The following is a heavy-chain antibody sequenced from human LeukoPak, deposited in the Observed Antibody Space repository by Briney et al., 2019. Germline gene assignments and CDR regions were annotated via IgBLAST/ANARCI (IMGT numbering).Heavy chain of an antibody. Sequence: GGSLRLSCAASGFTFSSYGMHWVRQAPGKGLEWVAVIWYDGSNKYYVDSVKGRFTISRDNSKNTLYLQMNSLRAEDTAVCYCARGAYGSGTYHDFDIWGQGTMVTVSS. V-gene: IGHV3-33*01. CDR3: ARGAYGSGTYHDFDI. CDR2: IWYDGSNK. CDR1: GFTFSSYG. D-gene: IGHD3-10*01. J-gene: IGHJ3*02.